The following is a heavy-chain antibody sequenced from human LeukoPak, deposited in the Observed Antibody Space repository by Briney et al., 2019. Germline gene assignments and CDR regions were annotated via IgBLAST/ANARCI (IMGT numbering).Heavy chain of an antibody. CDR3: ARGPLLLWFGELSWFDP. D-gene: IGHD3-10*01. J-gene: IGHJ5*02. CDR2: INPNSGGT. CDR1: GYTFTGYY. V-gene: IGHV1-2*02. Sequence: LRASVKVSCKASGYTFTGYYMHWVRQAPGQGLEWMGWINPNSGGTNYAQKFQGRVTMTRDTSISTAYMELSRLRSDDTAVYYCARGPLLLWFGELSWFDPWGQGTLVTVSS.